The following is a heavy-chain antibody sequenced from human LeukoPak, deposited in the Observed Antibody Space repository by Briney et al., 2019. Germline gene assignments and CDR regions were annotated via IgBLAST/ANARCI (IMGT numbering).Heavy chain of an antibody. D-gene: IGHD2-2*01. CDR2: IYATGST. V-gene: IGHV4-4*07. Sequence: SETLSLTCTVSGGSISNYYWNWIRQPAGKGLEWIGRIYATGSTNYNPSLKSRVTMSVDTSKNQFSLKLSSVTAADTAVYYCARVVGYCSSTSCYFDYYYYYMDVWGKGTTVTVSS. CDR3: ARVVGYCSSTSCYFDYYYYYMDV. CDR1: GGSISNYY. J-gene: IGHJ6*03.